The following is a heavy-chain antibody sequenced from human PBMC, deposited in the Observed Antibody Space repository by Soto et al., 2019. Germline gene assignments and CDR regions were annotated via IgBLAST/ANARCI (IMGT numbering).Heavy chain of an antibody. CDR3: ARGNQLDH. CDR1: GGSFSDYY. CDR2: VNHSGTT. Sequence: QVRLQQWGAGLLKPSETLSLTCAVYGGSFSDYYWSWLRQPPGKGLEWIGEVNHSGTTKYNPPLKSRVAISVDTSKNHSSLKLYSVTAADTAVYFCARGNQLDHWGRGTPVTVSS. V-gene: IGHV4-34*01. J-gene: IGHJ4*02. D-gene: IGHD1-1*01.